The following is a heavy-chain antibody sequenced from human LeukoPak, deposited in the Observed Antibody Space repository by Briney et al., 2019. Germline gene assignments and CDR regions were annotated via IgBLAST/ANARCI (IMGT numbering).Heavy chain of an antibody. CDR3: TRLYSGSHV. D-gene: IGHD1-26*01. V-gene: IGHV3-66*02. CDR2: IYSGGNT. CDR1: GFSVSYSY. J-gene: IGHJ4*02. Sequence: GGSLRLSCAASGFSVSYSYMSWVSQAPGMGLEWVSVIYSGGNTHYADSVKGRFIISRDNSKNTLDLQMNSLKDEDTGVYYCTRLYSGSHVWGQGTLVTVSS.